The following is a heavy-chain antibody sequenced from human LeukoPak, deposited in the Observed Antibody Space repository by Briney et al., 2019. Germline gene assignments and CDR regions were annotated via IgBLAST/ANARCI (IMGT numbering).Heavy chain of an antibody. CDR2: MNPNSGNT. V-gene: IGHV1-8*01. CDR1: GYTFTSYD. J-gene: IGHJ4*02. D-gene: IGHD3-16*02. Sequence: ASVKVSCKASGYTFTSYDINWVRQATGQGLEWMGWMNPNSGNTGYAQNFQGRVTMTRNTSISTAYMELSSLRSEDTAVYYCARVGHRITFGGVIVPYFDYWGQGTLVTVSS. CDR3: ARVGHRITFGGVIVPYFDY.